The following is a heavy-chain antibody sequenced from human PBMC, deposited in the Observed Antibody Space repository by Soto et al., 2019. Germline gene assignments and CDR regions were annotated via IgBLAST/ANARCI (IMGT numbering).Heavy chain of an antibody. V-gene: IGHV3-7*02. CDR1: GFTFSMYW. CDR3: ARLGPYCSGWYGRAFDI. J-gene: IGHJ3*02. CDR2: IKQDGSEN. D-gene: IGHD6-19*01. Sequence: GGSLRLSCAASGFTFSMYWMTWVRQAPGKGLEWVANIKQDGSENYYVDPVKGRFTISRDNTNNSLYLQMNSLRAEDTAVYYCARLGPYCSGWYGRAFDIWGQGTMVTVSS.